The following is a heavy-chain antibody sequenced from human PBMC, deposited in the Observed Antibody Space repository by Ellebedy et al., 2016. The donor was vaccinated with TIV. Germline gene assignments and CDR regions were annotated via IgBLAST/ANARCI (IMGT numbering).Heavy chain of an antibody. J-gene: IGHJ4*02. D-gene: IGHD5-24*01. V-gene: IGHV1-69*13. CDR1: GGTFSSYA. CDR3: ARDRGRDGYKFDY. CDR2: IIPIFGTA. Sequence: SVKVSCKASGGTFSSYAISWVRQAPGQGLEWMGGIIPIFGTANYAQKFQGRVTINADESTSTAYMELSSLRSEDTAVYYCARDRGRDGYKFDYWGQGTLVTVSS.